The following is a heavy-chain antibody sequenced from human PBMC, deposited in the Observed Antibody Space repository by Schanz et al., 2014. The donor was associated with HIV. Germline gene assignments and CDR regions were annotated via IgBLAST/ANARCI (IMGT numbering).Heavy chain of an antibody. V-gene: IGHV3-23*01. CDR1: GFTFSSYA. CDR2: IDTDWST. Sequence: DVQLLESGGGLVQPGGSLRLSCAASGFTFSSYAMNWVRQAPGKGLEWVSHIDTDWSTNYADSVKGRFTISRDNAKNSLYLQMNSLRAEDTAVYYCVRSGHLRSDPFDYWGQGALVSVSS. J-gene: IGHJ4*02. CDR3: VRSGHLRSDPFDY. D-gene: IGHD3-16*01.